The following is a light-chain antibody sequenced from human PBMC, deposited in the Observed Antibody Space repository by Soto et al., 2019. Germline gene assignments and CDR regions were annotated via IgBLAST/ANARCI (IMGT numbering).Light chain of an antibody. CDR3: QQRINWPWT. CDR2: DAS. CDR1: QSVSSN. V-gene: IGKV3-11*01. J-gene: IGKJ1*01. Sequence: EIVLTQSPATLSLSPGERATLSCRASQSVSSNLIWYQQKPGQAPRLLLFDASNRATGIPARFSGSGSGTDFTLTITSLEPEDFAVYYCQQRINWPWTFGQGTKVDIK.